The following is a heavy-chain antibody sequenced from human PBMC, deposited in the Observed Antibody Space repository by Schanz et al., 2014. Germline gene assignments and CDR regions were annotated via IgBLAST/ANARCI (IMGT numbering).Heavy chain of an antibody. V-gene: IGHV1-8*01. CDR3: AIHYGDRPL. CDR1: GYSFTTYD. D-gene: IGHD4-17*01. CDR2: INPYDDTI. J-gene: IGHJ4*02. Sequence: QVQLVQSGAEVKKPGASVRVSCKASGYSFTTYDVNWVRQATGQGLEWMGLINPYDDTIDYAKKFQGRFTMTRDTSLKTAYMEMTDLKFEDAGLYYCAIHYGDRPLWGQGTLIAVSS.